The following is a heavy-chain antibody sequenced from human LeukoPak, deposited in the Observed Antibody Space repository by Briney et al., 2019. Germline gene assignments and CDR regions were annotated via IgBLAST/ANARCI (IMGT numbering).Heavy chain of an antibody. D-gene: IGHD4-11*01. Sequence: SETLSLTCAVSGYSISSGYYWGWIRQPPGKGLEWIGSIYHSGSTYYNPSLKSRVTISVDTSKNQFSLKLSSVTAADTAVYYCARNDYSNPLDYWGQGTLVTVSS. CDR3: ARNDYSNPLDY. J-gene: IGHJ4*02. V-gene: IGHV4-38-2*01. CDR1: GYSISSGYY. CDR2: IYHSGST.